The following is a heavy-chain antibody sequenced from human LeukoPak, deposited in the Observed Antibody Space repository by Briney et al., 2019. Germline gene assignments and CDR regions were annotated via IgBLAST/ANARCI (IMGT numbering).Heavy chain of an antibody. J-gene: IGHJ4*02. CDR1: GFTFSNYW. D-gene: IGHD5-12*01. Sequence: TGRSLRLSCAASGFTFSNYWMHWVRQAPGKGLVWVSRLNADGNSITYADSVRGRFTISRDNAKNTVHLQMNSLRVEDTAIYFCAGAYSAYDPFDYWGQGILVTVSS. V-gene: IGHV3-74*01. CDR3: AGAYSAYDPFDY. CDR2: LNADGNSI.